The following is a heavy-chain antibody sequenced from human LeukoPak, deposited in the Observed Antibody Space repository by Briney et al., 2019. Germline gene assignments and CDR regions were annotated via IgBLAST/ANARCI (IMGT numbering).Heavy chain of an antibody. Sequence: ASVKVSCKASGYTFTSYDINWVRQATGQGLEWMGWMNPNSGNTGYAQKFQGRVTMTRNTSISTAYMELSSLRSEDTAVYYCARGRRAPARSYWFEPWGQGTLVTVSS. J-gene: IGHJ5*02. D-gene: IGHD3-10*01. CDR1: GYTFTSYD. V-gene: IGHV1-8*01. CDR3: ARGRRAPARSYWFEP. CDR2: MNPNSGNT.